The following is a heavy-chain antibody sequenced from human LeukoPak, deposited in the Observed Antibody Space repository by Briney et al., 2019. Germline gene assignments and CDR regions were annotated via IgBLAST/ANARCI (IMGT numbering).Heavy chain of an antibody. CDR3: ARYCSSTSCLKGVDY. J-gene: IGHJ4*02. Sequence: ASVKVSCKASGYTFTDYYMHWVRQAPGQGLEWMGWINPNNDDTNYAQKFQGRVTMTRDTSISTAYMELSRLRSDDTAVYYCARYCSSTSCLKGVDYWGQGTLVTVSS. CDR1: GYTFTDYY. D-gene: IGHD2-2*01. CDR2: INPNNDDT. V-gene: IGHV1-2*02.